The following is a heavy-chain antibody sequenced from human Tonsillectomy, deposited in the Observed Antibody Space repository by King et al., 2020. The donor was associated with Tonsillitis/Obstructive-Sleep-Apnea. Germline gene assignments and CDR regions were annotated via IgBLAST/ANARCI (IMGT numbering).Heavy chain of an antibody. D-gene: IGHD2-2*01. Sequence: VQLVESGAEVKKPGASVKVSCKASGYTFTSYGISWVRQAPGQGLEWMGWISAYNGNTYYAPKLEGRVTMTTDTSTSTAYMELRSLRSDDTAVYYCARTGYCSSTSCSDSYMDVWGKGTTVTVSS. V-gene: IGHV1-18*01. CDR3: ARTGYCSSTSCSDSYMDV. J-gene: IGHJ6*03. CDR1: GYTFTSYG. CDR2: ISAYNGNT.